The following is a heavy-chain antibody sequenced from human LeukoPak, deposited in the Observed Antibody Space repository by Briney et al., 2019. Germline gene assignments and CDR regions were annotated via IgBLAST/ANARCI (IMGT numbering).Heavy chain of an antibody. D-gene: IGHD3-3*01. CDR3: ARHVPRTENFLSGFDI. CDR1: GGAISSSSYL. J-gene: IGHJ3*02. Sequence: SETLYLTCTVSGGAISSSSYLWGWIGQPPGMGLEWIGNIYFSGSTYVNPSFESRVTISVDTIKNHFSLKLSSLTSTDTPVYCCARHVPRTENFLSGFDIWGQGTMVSVSS. V-gene: IGHV4-39*01. CDR2: IYFSGST.